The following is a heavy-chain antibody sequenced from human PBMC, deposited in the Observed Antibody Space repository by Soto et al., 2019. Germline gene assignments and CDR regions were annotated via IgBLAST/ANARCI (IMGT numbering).Heavy chain of an antibody. CDR3: TTDSHFTMKLVRFDY. CDR2: IKSKIDGGTT. Sequence: EVQLLESGGGLVQPGGSLRLSCAASGFTFATAWINWVRQAPGKGLEWVGRIKSKIDGGTTDFAAPVKGRFAISRDDSRNMVYFQMNSLEIEDTAVYYCTTDSHFTMKLVRFDYWGLGTLVTVSS. D-gene: IGHD3-22*01. CDR1: GFTFATAW. J-gene: IGHJ4*01. V-gene: IGHV3-15*07.